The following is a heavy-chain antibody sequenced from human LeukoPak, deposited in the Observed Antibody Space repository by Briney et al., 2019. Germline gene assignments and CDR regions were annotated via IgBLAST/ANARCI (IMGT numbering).Heavy chain of an antibody. J-gene: IGHJ4*02. CDR3: ARRTYSGTYYFDS. V-gene: IGHV4-39*01. CDR2: IYYSGST. CDR1: GGSISSDSYY. D-gene: IGHD1-26*01. Sequence: SETLSLTRTVSGGSISSDSYYWAWIRQPPGKGLEWIGNIYYSGSTYYNPSLMSRVTISVDTSKNQFSLRLSSVTAADTAVYFCARRTYSGTYYFDSWGQGTLVTVSS.